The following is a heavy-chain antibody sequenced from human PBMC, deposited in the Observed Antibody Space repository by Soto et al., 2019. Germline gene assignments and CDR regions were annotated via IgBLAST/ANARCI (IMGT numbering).Heavy chain of an antibody. V-gene: IGHV4-34*01. CDR3: ARLNSSSWFLGYYYGMDV. D-gene: IGHD6-13*01. CDR1: GGSFSGYY. J-gene: IGHJ6*02. Sequence: SETLSLTCAVYGGSFSGYYWSWIRQPPGKGLEWIGEINHSGSTNYNPSLKSRVTISVDTSKNQFSLKLSSVTAADTAVYYCARLNSSSWFLGYYYGMDVWGQGTTVTVSS. CDR2: INHSGST.